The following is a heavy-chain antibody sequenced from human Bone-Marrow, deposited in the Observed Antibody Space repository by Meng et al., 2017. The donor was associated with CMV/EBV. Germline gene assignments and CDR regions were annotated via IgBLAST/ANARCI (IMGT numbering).Heavy chain of an antibody. CDR2: INHSGST. V-gene: IGHV4-34*01. J-gene: IGHJ3*02. CDR3: ARGAVVTPQGGNAFDI. D-gene: IGHD4-23*01. CDR1: GGSFSGYY. Sequence: GSLRLSCAVYGGSFSGYYWSWIRQPPGKGLEWIGEINHSGSTNYNPSLKSRVTISVDTSKNQFSLKLSSVTAADTAVYYCARGAVVTPQGGNAFDIWGQGTMVTVSS.